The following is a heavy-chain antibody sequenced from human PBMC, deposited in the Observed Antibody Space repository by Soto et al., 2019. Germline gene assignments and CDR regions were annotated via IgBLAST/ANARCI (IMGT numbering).Heavy chain of an antibody. D-gene: IGHD3-3*01. CDR3: AKDMQTYYDFWGGSQNYGMDV. V-gene: IGHV3-23*01. J-gene: IGHJ6*02. CDR1: GFTFSSYA. Sequence: GGSLRLSCAASGFTFSSYAMSWVRQAPGKGLEWVSAISGSGGSTYYADSVKGRFTISRDNSKNALYLQMNSLRAEDTAVYYCAKDMQTYYDFWGGSQNYGMDVWGQGTTVTVSS. CDR2: ISGSGGST.